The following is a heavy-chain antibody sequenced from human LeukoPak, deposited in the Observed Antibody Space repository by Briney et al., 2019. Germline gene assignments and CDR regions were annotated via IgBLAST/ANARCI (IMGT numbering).Heavy chain of an antibody. V-gene: IGHV4-59*11. Sequence: SETLSLTCTVSGGSISSQYWSWIRQPPGKGLEWIGYIYYSGSTNYNPSLKSRVTISVDTSKNQFSLKLSSVTAADTAVYYCARYVDVWGKGTTVTVSS. J-gene: IGHJ6*03. CDR2: IYYSGST. CDR1: GGSISSQY. CDR3: ARYVDV.